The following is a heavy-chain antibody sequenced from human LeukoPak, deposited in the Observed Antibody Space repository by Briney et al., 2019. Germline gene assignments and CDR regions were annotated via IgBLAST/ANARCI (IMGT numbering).Heavy chain of an antibody. CDR3: ARYELGVWAFDY. J-gene: IGHJ4*02. D-gene: IGHD3-16*01. CDR1: GFTFDDYA. CDR2: ISWNSGSK. Sequence: PGRSLRLSCAASGFTFDDYAMHWVRQPPGKGLEWVSGISWNSGSKVYADSVKGRFTISRDNAKNSLYLQMNSLRSEDTAVYYCARYELGVWAFDYWGQGTLVIVSS. V-gene: IGHV3-9*01.